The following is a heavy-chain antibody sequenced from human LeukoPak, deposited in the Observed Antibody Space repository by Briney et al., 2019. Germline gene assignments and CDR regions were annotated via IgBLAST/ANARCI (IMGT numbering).Heavy chain of an antibody. J-gene: IGHJ4*02. V-gene: IGHV3-9*01. D-gene: IGHD6-19*01. CDR3: AKALDRRYSSGWYYFDY. CDR2: ISWNSGSI. Sequence: PGGSLRLSCAASGFTFDDYAMHWVRQAPGKGLEWVSGISWNSGSIGYADSVKGRFTISGDNAKNSLYLQMNSLRAEDTALYYCAKALDRRYSSGWYYFDYWGQGTLVTVSS. CDR1: GFTFDDYA.